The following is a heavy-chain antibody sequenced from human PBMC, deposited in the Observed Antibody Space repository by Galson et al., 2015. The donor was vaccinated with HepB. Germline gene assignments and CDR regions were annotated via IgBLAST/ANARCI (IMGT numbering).Heavy chain of an antibody. J-gene: IGHJ4*02. CDR3: ARDKEEDSSGYYLAPIDY. CDR2: INPNSGGT. V-gene: IGHV1-2*06. Sequence: SVKVSCKASGYTFTGYYMHWVRQAPGQGLEWMGRINPNSGGTNYAQKFQGRVTMTRDTSISTAYMELSRLRSDDTAVYYCARDKEEDSSGYYLAPIDYWGQGTLVTVSS. CDR1: GYTFTGYY. D-gene: IGHD3-22*01.